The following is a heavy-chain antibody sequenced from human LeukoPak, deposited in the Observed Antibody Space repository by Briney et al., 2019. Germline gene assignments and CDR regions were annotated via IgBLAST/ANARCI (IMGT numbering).Heavy chain of an antibody. CDR2: ISSSSSTI. V-gene: IGHV3-48*01. CDR1: GFTFSSYG. J-gene: IGHJ5*02. Sequence: GGSLRLSCAASGFTFSSYGMNWVRQAPGKGLEWVSYISSSSSTIYYADSVKGRFTISRDNAKNSLYLQMNSLRAEDTAAYYCARFTRGFDPWGQGTLVTVSS. CDR3: ARFTRGFDP.